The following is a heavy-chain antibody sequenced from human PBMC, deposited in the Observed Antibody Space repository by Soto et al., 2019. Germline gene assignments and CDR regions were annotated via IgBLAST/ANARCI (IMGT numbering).Heavy chain of an antibody. Sequence: ETLSLTCTVSGGSISSSSYYWGWTRQPPGKGLEWIGSIYYSGSTYYNPSLKSRVTISVDTSKNQFSLKLSSVTAADTAVYYCARRDTMVRGDWFDPWGQGTLVTVSS. D-gene: IGHD3-10*01. J-gene: IGHJ5*02. V-gene: IGHV4-39*01. CDR2: IYYSGST. CDR1: GGSISSSSYY. CDR3: ARRDTMVRGDWFDP.